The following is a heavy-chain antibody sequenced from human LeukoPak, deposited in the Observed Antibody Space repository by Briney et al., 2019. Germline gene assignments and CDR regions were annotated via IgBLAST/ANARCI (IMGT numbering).Heavy chain of an antibody. D-gene: IGHD6-13*01. V-gene: IGHV1-69*04. Sequence: ASVKVSCKASGGTFSSYAISWARQAPGQGLEWTGRIFPILGIANYAQKFQGRVTITADKSTSTAYMELSSLRSEDTAVYYCARDLVQRIAAAPRIVFDYWGQGTLVTVSS. CDR2: IFPILGIA. CDR3: ARDLVQRIAAAPRIVFDY. J-gene: IGHJ4*02. CDR1: GGTFSSYA.